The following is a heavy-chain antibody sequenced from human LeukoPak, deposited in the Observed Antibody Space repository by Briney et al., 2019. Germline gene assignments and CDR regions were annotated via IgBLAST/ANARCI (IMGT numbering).Heavy chain of an antibody. CDR1: GDSISTYY. Sequence: TSKTLSLTCTVSGDSISTYYWSWIRQPPGKGLEWIGYIYYRVTSDYNPSLKSRVTMSVDMSTRQISLKLSSVTAADTAVYYCARAVGGDGSGSLWGPGTLVTVSS. D-gene: IGHD3-10*01. J-gene: IGHJ4*02. CDR2: IYYRVTS. V-gene: IGHV4-59*01. CDR3: ARAVGGDGSGSL.